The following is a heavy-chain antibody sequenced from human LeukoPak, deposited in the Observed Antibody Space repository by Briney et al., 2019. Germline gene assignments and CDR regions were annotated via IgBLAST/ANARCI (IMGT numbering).Heavy chain of an antibody. V-gene: IGHV1-46*01. CDR3: AKDLRWDHPGLDP. CDR2: INPGGGST. CDR1: GYSFTSYY. D-gene: IGHD4-23*01. Sequence: ASVKVSCKASGYSFTSYYIHWVRQAPGQGLESMGIINPGGGSTSYAQKFQDRVTMTRDTSTSTVYMELDSLRSEDTAVYYCAKDLRWDHPGLDPWGQGTLVIVSS. J-gene: IGHJ5*02.